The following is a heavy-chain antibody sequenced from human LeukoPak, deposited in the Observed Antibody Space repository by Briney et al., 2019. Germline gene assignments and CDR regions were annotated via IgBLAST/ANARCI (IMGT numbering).Heavy chain of an antibody. CDR2: ISAYNGNT. Sequence: GASVKVSCKASGYTFTSYGISWVRQAPGQGLEWMGWISAYNGNTNYAQKLQGRVTMTTDTSTSTAYMELRSLRSDDTAVYYCARERAAAGRGNDAFDIWGQGTMVIVSS. V-gene: IGHV1-18*01. J-gene: IGHJ3*02. D-gene: IGHD6-13*01. CDR1: GYTFTSYG. CDR3: ARERAAAGRGNDAFDI.